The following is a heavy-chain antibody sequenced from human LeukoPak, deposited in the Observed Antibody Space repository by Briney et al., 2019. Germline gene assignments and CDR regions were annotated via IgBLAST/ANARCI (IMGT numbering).Heavy chain of an antibody. CDR1: GYTFTVYY. D-gene: IGHD3-3*01. CDR3: ARAMGGVVTKSKYIDY. CDR2: INPNSGGT. V-gene: IGHV1-2*02. J-gene: IGHJ4*02. Sequence: ASVKVSCKASGYTFTVYYLHWVRQAPGQGLEWMGWINPNSGGTNYAQKFQGRVTMTRDTSISTAYMELSRVRSDDTAVYYCARAMGGVVTKSKYIDYWGQGTLVTVSS.